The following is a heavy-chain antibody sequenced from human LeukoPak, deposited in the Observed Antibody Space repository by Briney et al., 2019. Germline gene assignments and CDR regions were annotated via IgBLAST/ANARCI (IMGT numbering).Heavy chain of an antibody. CDR1: GFTFSSYW. V-gene: IGHV3-7*01. J-gene: IGHJ6*03. CDR3: ARLSAYYYGSYFYYYMDV. D-gene: IGHD3-10*01. CDR2: IRQDESER. Sequence: GGSLRLSCAASGFTFSSYWMSWVRQPPGKGAEWVANIRQDESERYSADSVKGRFTISRDNAKKSVYLHMSSLRAEDTALYYCARLSAYYYGSYFYYYMDVWGKGTTVTVSS.